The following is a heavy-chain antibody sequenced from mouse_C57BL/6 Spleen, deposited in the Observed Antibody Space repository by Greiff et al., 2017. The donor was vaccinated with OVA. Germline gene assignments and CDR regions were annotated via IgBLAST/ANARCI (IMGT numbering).Heavy chain of an antibody. CDR1: GYTFTDHT. J-gene: IGHJ1*03. Sequence: VKLMESDAELVNPAPSFKISCKVSGYTFTDHTIHWMKQRPEQGLEWIGYIYPRDGSTKYNEKFKGKATLTADKSSSTAYMQLNSLTSEDSAVYFCARDYGGYFDVWGTGTTVTVSS. CDR2: IYPRDGST. CDR3: ARDYGGYFDV. V-gene: IGHV1-78*01. D-gene: IGHD2-4*01.